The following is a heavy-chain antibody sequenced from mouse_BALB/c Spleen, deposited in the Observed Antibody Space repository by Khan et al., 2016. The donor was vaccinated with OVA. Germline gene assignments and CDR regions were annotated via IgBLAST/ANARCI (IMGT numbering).Heavy chain of an antibody. CDR2: INSDGYYT. D-gene: IGHD4-1*01. Sequence: EVELVESGGDLVKPGGSLRLSCAASGFTFSAYGMPWVRQPPDKRLEWVATINSDGYYTYYTDTVKGRFTISRNNAENTLYLQMSSLTSEDTGIYYCASHLTGSFAYWGQGTLVTVSA. J-gene: IGHJ3*01. CDR1: GFTFSAYG. CDR3: ASHLTGSFAY. V-gene: IGHV5-6*01.